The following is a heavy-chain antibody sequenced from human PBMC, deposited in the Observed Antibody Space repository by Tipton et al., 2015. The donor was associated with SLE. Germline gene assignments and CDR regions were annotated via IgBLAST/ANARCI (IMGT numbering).Heavy chain of an antibody. Sequence: QLVQSGAEVKKPGESLKISCKGSGYSFTSYWIGWVRQMPGKGLEWMGIIYPGDSDTRYSPSFQGQVTISADKSISTAYLQWSSLKASDTAMYYCARSLSIVGATDACDIWGQGTMVTVSS. CDR2: IYPGDSDT. V-gene: IGHV5-51*01. CDR3: ARSLSIVGATDACDI. CDR1: GYSFTSYW. D-gene: IGHD1-26*01. J-gene: IGHJ3*02.